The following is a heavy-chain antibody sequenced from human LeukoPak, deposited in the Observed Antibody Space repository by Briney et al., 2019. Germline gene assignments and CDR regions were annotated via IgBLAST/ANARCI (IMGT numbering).Heavy chain of an antibody. Sequence: GGSLRLSCAASGFTFSSYGMHWVRQAPGKGLEWVAVISYDGSNKYYADSVKGRFTISRDNSKNTLYLQMNSLRAEDTAVYYCAKEPYYYDSSGLRRGFDPWGQGTLVTVSS. J-gene: IGHJ5*02. CDR1: GFTFSSYG. V-gene: IGHV3-30*18. CDR3: AKEPYYYDSSGLRRGFDP. CDR2: ISYDGSNK. D-gene: IGHD3-22*01.